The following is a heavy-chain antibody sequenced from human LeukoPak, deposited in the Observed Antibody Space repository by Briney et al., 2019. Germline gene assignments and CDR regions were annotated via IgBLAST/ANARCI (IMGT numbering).Heavy chain of an antibody. Sequence: GGSLRLSCAASGFTFGSYWMSWVRQAPGKGLEWVANIKQDGSEKYYVDSVKGRFTISRDNAKNSLYLQMNSLRAEDTAVYYCARDIYDFWSGYSYNRFDPWGPGTLVTVTS. CDR1: GFTFGSYW. D-gene: IGHD3-3*01. J-gene: IGHJ5*02. CDR2: IKQDGSEK. CDR3: ARDIYDFWSGYSYNRFDP. V-gene: IGHV3-7*01.